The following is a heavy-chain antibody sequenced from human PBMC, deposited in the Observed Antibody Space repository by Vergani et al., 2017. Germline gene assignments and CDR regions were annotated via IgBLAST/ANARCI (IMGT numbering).Heavy chain of an antibody. V-gene: IGHV1-24*01. CDR3: AVGGWYVGYYYYGMDV. Sequence: QVQLVQSGAEVKKPGASVKVSCKVSGYTLTELSMHWVRQAPGKGLEWMGGFDPEDGETIYAQKFQGRVTMTEETATDTAYMELSSLRSEDTAVYYCAVGGWYVGYYYYGMDVWGQGTTVTVSS. J-gene: IGHJ6*02. CDR2: FDPEDGET. D-gene: IGHD6-19*01. CDR1: GYTLTELS.